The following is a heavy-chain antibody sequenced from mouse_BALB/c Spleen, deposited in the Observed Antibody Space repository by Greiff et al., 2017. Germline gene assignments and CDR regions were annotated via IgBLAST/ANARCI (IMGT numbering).Heavy chain of an antibody. V-gene: IGHV1S127*01. CDR3: ARLNVYHYAMDY. CDR1: GYSFTSYW. Sequence: VQLQQSGPQLVRPGASVKISCKASGYSFTSYWMHWVKQRPGQGLEWIGMIDPSDSETRLNQKFKDKATLTVDKSSSTAYMQLSSPTSEDSAVYYCARLNVYHYAMDYWGQGTSVTVSS. D-gene: IGHD2-1*01. CDR2: IDPSDSET. J-gene: IGHJ4*01.